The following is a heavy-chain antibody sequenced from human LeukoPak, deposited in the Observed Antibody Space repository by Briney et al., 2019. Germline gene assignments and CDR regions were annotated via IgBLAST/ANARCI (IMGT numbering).Heavy chain of an antibody. V-gene: IGHV4-34*01. Sequence: PSETLSLTCAVYGGSFSGYYWSWIRQPPGKGLEWIGEINHSGSTNYNPSLKSRVTISVDTSKNQFSLKLSSVTAADTAVYYCARGPYCSSTSCYHHNWFDPWGQGTLVTVSS. CDR3: ARGPYCSSTSCYHHNWFDP. D-gene: IGHD2-2*01. J-gene: IGHJ5*02. CDR2: INHSGST. CDR1: GGSFSGYY.